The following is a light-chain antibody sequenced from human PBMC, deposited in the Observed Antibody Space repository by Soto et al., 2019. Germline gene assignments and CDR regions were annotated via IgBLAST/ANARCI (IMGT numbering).Light chain of an antibody. CDR2: DAS. CDR1: QTITNW. CDR3: QKYNSAPLT. V-gene: IGKV1-5*01. Sequence: DIQMTQSPSILSASVGDRVTITCRSSQTITNWLAWYQQKPGKAPRLLIYDASSLESWVPSRFSGSGSGTDFTLTISSLQPEDVAAYYGQKYNSAPLTFGGGTKVDIK. J-gene: IGKJ4*01.